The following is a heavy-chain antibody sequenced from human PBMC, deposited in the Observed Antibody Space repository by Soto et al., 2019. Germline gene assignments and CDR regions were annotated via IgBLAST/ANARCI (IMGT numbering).Heavy chain of an antibody. CDR2: IYYSGST. Sequence: PSETLSLTXTVSGGSISSSSYYWGWIRQPPGKGLEWIGSIYYSGSTYYNPSLKSRVTISVDTSKNQFSLKLSSVTAADTAVYYCARQSPRSIFGVVIIPDWFDPWGQGTLVTVSS. CDR3: ARQSPRSIFGVVIIPDWFDP. V-gene: IGHV4-39*01. J-gene: IGHJ5*02. D-gene: IGHD3-3*01. CDR1: GGSISSSSYY.